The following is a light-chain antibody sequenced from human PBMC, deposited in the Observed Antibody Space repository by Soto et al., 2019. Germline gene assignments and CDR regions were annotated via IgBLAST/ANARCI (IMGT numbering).Light chain of an antibody. V-gene: IGKV3-15*01. CDR2: GAS. CDR3: QQYSNWPRT. J-gene: IGKJ1*01. CDR1: QSISNN. Sequence: EIVLTPSLAILSVSPRERANLSCRAGQSISNNLAWYQQKPGQAPRLLIYGASTRATGIPARFTGSGSGTEFTLTISSLQSEDFAVYYCQQYSNWPRTFGQGTKVDIK.